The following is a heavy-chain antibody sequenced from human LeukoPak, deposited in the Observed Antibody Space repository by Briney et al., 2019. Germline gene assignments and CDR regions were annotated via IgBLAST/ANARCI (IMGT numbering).Heavy chain of an antibody. CDR2: IYYSGNT. V-gene: IGHV4-31*03. Sequence: SETLSLTCTVSGVSISSGGYHWNWIRQHPGKGLEWIGYIYYSGNTYYNPSLKSRVTISIDTSKNQFSLKLNSVTAADTAVYYCARGAYCSGGSCYWWYFQYWGQGTLVTVSS. CDR1: GVSISSGGYH. D-gene: IGHD2-15*01. J-gene: IGHJ1*01. CDR3: ARGAYCSGGSCYWWYFQY.